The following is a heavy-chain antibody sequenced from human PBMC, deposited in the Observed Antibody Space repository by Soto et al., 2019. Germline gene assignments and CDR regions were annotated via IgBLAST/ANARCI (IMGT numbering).Heavy chain of an antibody. CDR1: GGSVSSYW. V-gene: IGHV4-59*02. J-gene: IGHJ4*02. Sequence: PSETLSLTCTVSGGSVSSYWWSWIRQPPGKGLEWIGYIYYTGSTNYNPSLKSRVTISLDASKSQFSLKLSSVTAADTAAYYCARGPGASGTYYYFFDYWGPGTLVTVSS. CDR3: ARGPGASGTYYYFFDY. CDR2: IYYTGST. D-gene: IGHD3-10*01.